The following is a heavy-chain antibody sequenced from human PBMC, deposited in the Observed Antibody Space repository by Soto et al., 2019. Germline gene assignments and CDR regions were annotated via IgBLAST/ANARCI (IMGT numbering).Heavy chain of an antibody. CDR2: ISAYNGNT. V-gene: IGHV1-18*01. Sequence: ASVKVSCKASGYTFTSYGISWVRQAPGQGLEWMGWISAYNGNTNYAQKLQGRVTMTTDTSTSTAYMELRSLRSDDTAVYYCARSSSGWYSNWFDPWGQGTLVTVSS. J-gene: IGHJ5*02. CDR1: GYTFTSYG. D-gene: IGHD6-19*01. CDR3: ARSSSGWYSNWFDP.